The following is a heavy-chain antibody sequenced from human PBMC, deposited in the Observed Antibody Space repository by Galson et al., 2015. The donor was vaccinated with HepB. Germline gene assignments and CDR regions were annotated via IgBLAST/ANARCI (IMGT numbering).Heavy chain of an antibody. V-gene: IGHV3-9*01. CDR1: GFTFDDYA. CDR3: AKDRGSSSGIDY. J-gene: IGHJ4*02. CDR2: ISWNSGSI. D-gene: IGHD6-13*01. Sequence: SLRLSCAASGFTFDDYAMHWVRQAPGKGLEWVSGISWNSGSIGYADSVKGRFTISRDNAKNSLYLQMNSLRAEDTALYYCAKDRGSSSGIDYWGQGTLVTVSS.